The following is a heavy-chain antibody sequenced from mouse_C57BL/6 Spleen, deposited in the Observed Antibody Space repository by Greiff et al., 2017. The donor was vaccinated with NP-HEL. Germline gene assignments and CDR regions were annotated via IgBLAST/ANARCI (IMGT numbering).Heavy chain of an antibody. D-gene: IGHD3-2*02. CDR2: IDPSDSYT. Sequence: VKQSCKASGYTFTSYWMQWVKQRPGQGLEWIGEIDPSDSYTNYNQKFKGKATLTVDTSSSTAYMQLSSLTSEDSAVYYCATAQATKWFAYWGQGTLVTVSA. CDR1: GYTFTSYW. V-gene: IGHV1-50*01. CDR3: ATAQATKWFAY. J-gene: IGHJ3*01.